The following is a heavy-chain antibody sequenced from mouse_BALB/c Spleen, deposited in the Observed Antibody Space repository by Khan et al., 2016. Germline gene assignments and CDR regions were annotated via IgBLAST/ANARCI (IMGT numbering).Heavy chain of an antibody. CDR1: GYTFSSYW. J-gene: IGHJ2*01. V-gene: IGHV1-9*01. Sequence: QVQLQQSGAELMKPGASVKISCKATGYTFSSYWIEWVKQRPGHGLEWIGEILPASGSTNYNEKLRGKATFTADTSSNTADMQLSSLTSEDSAVHYCARTDRRGYFDYWGQGTTLTVSS. CDR3: ARTDRRGYFDY. CDR2: ILPASGST.